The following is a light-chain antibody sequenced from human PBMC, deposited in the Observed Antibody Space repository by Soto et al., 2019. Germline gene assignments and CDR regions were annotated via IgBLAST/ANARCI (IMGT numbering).Light chain of an antibody. Sequence: EIVLTQSPGTLSLSPGERATLSCRASQSVSNFYLSWYQQKPGQAPRLLIYGASSRASDIPDRFSGSGSGTDFTLTISSLEPEDFAVYYCQQRSNWPSLTVGGGTKVDIK. V-gene: IGKV3D-20*02. CDR3: QQRSNWPSLT. CDR2: GAS. J-gene: IGKJ4*01. CDR1: QSVSNFY.